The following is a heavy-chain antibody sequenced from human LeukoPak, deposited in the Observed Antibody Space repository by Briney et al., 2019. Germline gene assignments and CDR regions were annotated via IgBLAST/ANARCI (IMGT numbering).Heavy chain of an antibody. J-gene: IGHJ4*02. CDR2: IYSGGST. D-gene: IGHD3-10*01. V-gene: IGHV3-53*01. Sequence: PGGSLRLSCAASGFTFSSYWMSWVRQAPGKGLEWVSVIYSGGSTYYADSVKGRFTISRDNSKNTLYLQMNSLRAEDTAVYYCARAPRGVQDYWGQGTLVTVSS. CDR1: GFTFSSYW. CDR3: ARAPRGVQDY.